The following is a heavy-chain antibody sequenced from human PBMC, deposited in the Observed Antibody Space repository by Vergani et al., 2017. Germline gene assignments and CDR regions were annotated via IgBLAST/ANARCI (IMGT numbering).Heavy chain of an antibody. CDR1: GGPISSSSYY. D-gene: IGHD6-13*01. V-gene: IGHV4-39*01. Sequence: QVQLQESGPGLVKPSQTLSLTCTVSGGPISSSSYYWGWIRQPPGKGLEWIGSIYYSGSTYYNPSLKSRVTISVDTYKNQFSLKLSSVTAADTAVYYCARLSSSWYGSFDYWGQGTLVTVSS. CDR2: IYYSGST. J-gene: IGHJ4*02. CDR3: ARLSSSWYGSFDY.